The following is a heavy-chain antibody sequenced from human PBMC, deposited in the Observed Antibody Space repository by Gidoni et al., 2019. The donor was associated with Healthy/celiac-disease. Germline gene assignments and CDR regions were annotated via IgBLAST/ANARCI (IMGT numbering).Heavy chain of an antibody. J-gene: IGHJ4*02. CDR1: GGSFSGYS. Sequence: QVQLQQWGAGLLKPSETMSLTCAVYGGSFSGYSWSWIRQPPGKGLEWIGEINHSGSTNYNPSLKSRVTISVDTSKNQFSLKLSSVTAADTAVYYCARGRYSSGWFRDDYWGQGTLVTVSS. V-gene: IGHV4-34*01. CDR2: INHSGST. D-gene: IGHD6-19*01. CDR3: ARGRYSSGWFRDDY.